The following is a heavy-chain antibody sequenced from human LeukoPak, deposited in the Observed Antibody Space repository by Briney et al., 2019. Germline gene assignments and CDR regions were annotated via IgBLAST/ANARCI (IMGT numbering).Heavy chain of an antibody. J-gene: IGHJ4*02. D-gene: IGHD1-20*01. CDR1: GGSISSYY. CDR2: IHYSGNT. V-gene: IGHV4-59*01. Sequence: PSETLSLTCSVSGGSISSYYWIWMRQPPGKGLEWIGYIHYSGNTNYNPSLKSRVTISVDTSKNQFSLKLTSVTAADTAVYYCARLGNWNYALVNYYFDYWGQGSLVTVSS. CDR3: ARLGNWNYALVNYYFDY.